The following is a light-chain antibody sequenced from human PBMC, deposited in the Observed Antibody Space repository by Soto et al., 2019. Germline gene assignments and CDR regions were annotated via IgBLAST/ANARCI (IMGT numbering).Light chain of an antibody. CDR2: EVS. V-gene: IGLV2-14*01. Sequence: QSALTQPGSVSGSPGQTITISCTGTSSDVGGYNYVSWYQHNPGKAPKLLTYEVSNRPSGVSDRFSGSKSDNMASLTISGLQAEDEADYYCSSYTSTNTPVVFGGGTKVTVL. CDR3: SSYTSTNTPVV. J-gene: IGLJ2*01. CDR1: SSDVGGYNY.